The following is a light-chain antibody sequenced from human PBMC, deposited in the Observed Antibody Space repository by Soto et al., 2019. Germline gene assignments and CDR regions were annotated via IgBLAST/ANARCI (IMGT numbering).Light chain of an antibody. CDR2: AAS. J-gene: IGKJ1*01. Sequence: DIQMTQSPSSLSASVGDRVTITCRASQSISSYLNWYQQKPGKAPKVLIYAASNLQSGVPSRFSGSGSGTDFTLTISSLQPEDYATYHCQQSHSTPWTFGQGTKVDIK. CDR1: QSISSY. V-gene: IGKV1-39*01. CDR3: QQSHSTPWT.